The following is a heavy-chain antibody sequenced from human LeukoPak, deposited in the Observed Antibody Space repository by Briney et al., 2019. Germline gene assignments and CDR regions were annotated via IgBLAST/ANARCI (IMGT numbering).Heavy chain of an antibody. Sequence: ASVKVSCKASGYTFSGYYIHWVRQAPGQGLEWMGWINPNSGGTNYAQRFQGRVTMTRDTSISTAYMELSRLRSDDTAVYYCAIIAVAAHDAFDIWGQGTMVTVSS. D-gene: IGHD6-19*01. V-gene: IGHV1-2*02. J-gene: IGHJ3*02. CDR2: INPNSGGT. CDR3: AIIAVAAHDAFDI. CDR1: GYTFSGYY.